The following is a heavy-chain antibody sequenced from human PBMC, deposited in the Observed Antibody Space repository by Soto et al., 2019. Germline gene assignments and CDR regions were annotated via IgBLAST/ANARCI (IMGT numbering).Heavy chain of an antibody. Sequence: EVQVVESGGDLVEPGGSLILSCETSGFMFSSAWMIWVRQAPGKGLEWGARIKSKKDGGARDYAAPVNGRFSISRDDSKSTVYLQMNSLRAEDTALYYCVEGWNDFWGQGTLVTVSS. CDR3: VEGWNDF. D-gene: IGHD1-1*01. J-gene: IGHJ4*02. V-gene: IGHV3-15*01. CDR2: IKSKKDGGAR. CDR1: GFMFSSAW.